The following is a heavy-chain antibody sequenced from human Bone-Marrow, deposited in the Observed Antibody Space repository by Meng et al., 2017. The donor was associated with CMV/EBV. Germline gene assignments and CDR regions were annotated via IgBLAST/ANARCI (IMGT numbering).Heavy chain of an antibody. Sequence: SVKVSCKASGGTFSSYAISWVRQAPGQGLEWMGGIIPILGIANYAQKFQGRVTITADKSTSTAYMELSSLRSEDTAVYYCARGQGSYVQYDDREPPSYYYYGMDVWGQGTTVTVSS. V-gene: IGHV1-69*10. CDR2: IIPILGIA. CDR3: ARGQGSYVQYDDREPPSYYYYGMDV. D-gene: IGHD4-11*01. CDR1: GGTFSSYA. J-gene: IGHJ6*02.